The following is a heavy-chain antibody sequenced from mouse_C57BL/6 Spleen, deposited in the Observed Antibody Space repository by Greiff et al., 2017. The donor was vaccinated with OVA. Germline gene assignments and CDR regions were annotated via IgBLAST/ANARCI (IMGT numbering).Heavy chain of an antibody. CDR1: GYSITSGYY. D-gene: IGHD1-1*01. J-gene: IGHJ2*01. CDR2: ISYDGSN. CDR3: AREGIYYYGSSAYYFDY. V-gene: IGHV3-6*01. Sequence: EVQLVESGPGLVKPSQSLSLTCSVTGYSITSGYYWNWIRQFPGNKLEWMGYISYDGSNNYNPSLKNRISITRDTSKNPFFLKLNSVTTEDTATYYCAREGIYYYGSSAYYFDYWGQGTTLTVSS.